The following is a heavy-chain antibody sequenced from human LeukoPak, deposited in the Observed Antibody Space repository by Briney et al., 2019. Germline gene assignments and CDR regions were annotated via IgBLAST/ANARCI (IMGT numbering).Heavy chain of an antibody. V-gene: IGHV3-48*01. CDR2: ISRSSSSI. J-gene: IGHJ5*02. CDR1: GFTFSTYG. CDR3: ARDRGPFDP. Sequence: PGGSLRLSCAASGFTFSTYGMHWVRQTPGKGPEWVSYISRSSSSIYYADSVKGRFTISRDNAKNSLYLQMNSLRAEDTAVYYCARDRGPFDPWGQGTLVTVSS. D-gene: IGHD3-10*01.